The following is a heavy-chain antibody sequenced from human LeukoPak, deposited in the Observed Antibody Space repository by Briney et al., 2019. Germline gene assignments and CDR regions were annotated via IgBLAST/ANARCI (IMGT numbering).Heavy chain of an antibody. V-gene: IGHV4-39*01. CDR2: IHYSGTT. CDR1: GGSIRSSNYY. J-gene: IGHJ4*02. D-gene: IGHD6-13*01. CDR3: ARLPAVRTAAAPAGVDF. Sequence: SETLFLTCTVSGGSIRSSNYYWVWIRQPPGKGLEWVGTIHYSGTTSYNPSLKSRVTISVVTSKNQFSLRLTSVTAADTAVYCCARLPAVRTAAAPAGVDFWGQGTLVTVSS.